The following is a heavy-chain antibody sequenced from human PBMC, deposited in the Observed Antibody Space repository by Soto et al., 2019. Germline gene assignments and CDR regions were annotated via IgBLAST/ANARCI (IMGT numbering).Heavy chain of an antibody. CDR1: GFTFSSYA. CDR2: IWYDGNNK. CDR3: ARRAEGSWYWIDP. D-gene: IGHD1-26*01. Sequence: QVQLVESGGGVVQPGRSLTLSYAASGFTFSSYAMHWVRQAPGKGLEWVAAIWYDGNNKYYADSVKGRFTISRDNSKNMVYLQMNSLRVEDTAVYYCARRAEGSWYWIDPWGQGTLVTVSS. J-gene: IGHJ5*02. V-gene: IGHV3-33*01.